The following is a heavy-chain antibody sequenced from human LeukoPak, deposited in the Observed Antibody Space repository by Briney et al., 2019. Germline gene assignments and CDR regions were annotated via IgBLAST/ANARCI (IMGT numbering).Heavy chain of an antibody. V-gene: IGHV1-46*04. Sequence: ASVKVSCKASGYSFTSYYMHWVRQAPGQGLEWRGIINPSVGSTSCAQKLQGRVTMTRDTSTSTVYMELSSLRSEDTAVYYCARVPLGSFGIDYWGQGTLVTVSS. D-gene: IGHD2-15*01. CDR3: ARVPLGSFGIDY. CDR1: GYSFTSYY. CDR2: INPSVGST. J-gene: IGHJ4*02.